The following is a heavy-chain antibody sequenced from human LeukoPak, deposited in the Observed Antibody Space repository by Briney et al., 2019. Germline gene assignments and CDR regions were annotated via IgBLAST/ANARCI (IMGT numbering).Heavy chain of an antibody. CDR2: INPNSGGT. V-gene: IGHV1-2*02. D-gene: IGHD3-22*01. J-gene: IGHJ4*02. Sequence: ASVKVSCKASGYTFTGYYMHWVRQAPGQGLEWMGWINPNSGGTNYAQKFQGRVTMTEDTSTDTAYMELSSLRSEDTAVYYCAAIDGHYDSSGYWGQGTLVIVSS. CDR3: AAIDGHYDSSGY. CDR1: GYTFTGYY.